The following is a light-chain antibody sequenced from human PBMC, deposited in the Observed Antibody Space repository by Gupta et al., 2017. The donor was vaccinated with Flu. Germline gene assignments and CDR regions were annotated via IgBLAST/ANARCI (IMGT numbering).Light chain of an antibody. CDR3: QQRSNWPPLT. Sequence: ELVLTQSPAPLSLSPGESATLSCRASQSVSSYLAWYQQKPGQAPRLLIYDASNRATGIPARFSGSGSGTDFTLTISSLESEDFAVYYCQQRSNWPPLTFGGGTKVEIK. V-gene: IGKV3-11*01. J-gene: IGKJ4*01. CDR2: DAS. CDR1: QSVSSY.